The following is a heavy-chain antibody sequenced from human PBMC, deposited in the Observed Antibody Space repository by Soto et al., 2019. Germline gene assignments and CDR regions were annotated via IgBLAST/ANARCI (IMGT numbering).Heavy chain of an antibody. CDR3: AGAPSYYDSSGYLWGYGMDV. J-gene: IGHJ6*02. V-gene: IGHV1-18*01. D-gene: IGHD3-22*01. CDR2: ISAYNGNT. Sequence: QVQLVQSGAEVKKPGASVKVSCKASGYTFTSYGISWVRQAPGQGLEWMGWISAYNGNTNYAQKLQGRVTMTTDTSPSTAYMELRSLRSDDTAVYYCAGAPSYYDSSGYLWGYGMDVWGQGTTVTVSS. CDR1: GYTFTSYG.